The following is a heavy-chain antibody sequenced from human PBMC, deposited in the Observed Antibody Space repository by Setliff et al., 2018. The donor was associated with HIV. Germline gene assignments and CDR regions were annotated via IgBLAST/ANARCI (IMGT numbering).Heavy chain of an antibody. CDR1: GDSISSSRYY. Sequence: PSETLSLTCTVSGDSISSSRYYWGWIRQSPGKGLEWIGSIFYSGTAYYNPSLKGRVTISVDTSKKHFSLKVSSVTAADTAIYYCAPRHHKYGFLWGQGTLVTVSS. CDR3: APRHHKYGFL. V-gene: IGHV4-39*07. J-gene: IGHJ4*02. D-gene: IGHD3-10*01. CDR2: IFYSGTA.